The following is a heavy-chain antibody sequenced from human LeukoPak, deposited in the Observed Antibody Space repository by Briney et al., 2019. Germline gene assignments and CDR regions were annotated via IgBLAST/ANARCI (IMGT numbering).Heavy chain of an antibody. J-gene: IGHJ4*02. CDR3: AKDQIVVVPAALDY. CDR1: GFTFSSYE. CDR2: ISSSGSTI. Sequence: GGSLRLSCAASGFTFSSYEMNWVRQAPGKGLEWVSYISSSGSTIYYADSVKGRFTISRDNSKNTLYLQMNSLRAEDTAVYYCAKDQIVVVPAALDYWGQGTLVTVSS. V-gene: IGHV3-48*03. D-gene: IGHD2-2*01.